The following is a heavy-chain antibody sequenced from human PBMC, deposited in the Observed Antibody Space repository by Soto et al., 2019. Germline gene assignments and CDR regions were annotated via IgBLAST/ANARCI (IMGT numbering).Heavy chain of an antibody. CDR2: INPNSGGT. D-gene: IGHD2-2*01. V-gene: IGHV1-2*02. CDR3: ARGFVVVPAAMTA. CDR1: GYTFTGYY. J-gene: IGHJ5*02. Sequence: ASVKVSCKASGYTFTGYYMHWVRQAPGQGLEWMGWINPNSGGTNYAQKFQGRVTMTRDTSISTAHMELSRLRSDDTAVYYCARGFVVVPAAMTAWGQGTLVTVSS.